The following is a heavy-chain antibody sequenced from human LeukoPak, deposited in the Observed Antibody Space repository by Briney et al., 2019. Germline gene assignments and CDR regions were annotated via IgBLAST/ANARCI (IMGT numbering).Heavy chain of an antibody. Sequence: PSETLSLTCTVSGDFISNSYWSWLRQPAGKGLEWIGRIYTSGTTNYNPSLKSRVTMSVDTSKNQFSLKLSSVTAADTAVYYCARQHNNFQFYFHPWGQGTLVTVSS. V-gene: IGHV4-4*07. CDR3: ARQHNNFQFYFHP. J-gene: IGHJ5*02. CDR2: IYTSGTT. D-gene: IGHD2/OR15-2a*01. CDR1: GDFISNSY.